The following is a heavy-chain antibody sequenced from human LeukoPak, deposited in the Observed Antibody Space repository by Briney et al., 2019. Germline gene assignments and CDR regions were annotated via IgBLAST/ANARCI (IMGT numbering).Heavy chain of an antibody. CDR3: ARSWIQVGATSEFDL. CDR1: GYTFTSYG. D-gene: IGHD1-26*01. J-gene: IGHJ2*01. CDR2: ISAYNGNT. Sequence: GASVKVSCKASGYTFTSYGISWVRQAPGQGLEWMGWISAYNGNTNYAQKLQGRVTMTTDTSTSTAYMELRSLRSDDTAVYYCARSWIQVGATSEFDLWGRGTLVTVSS. V-gene: IGHV1-18*01.